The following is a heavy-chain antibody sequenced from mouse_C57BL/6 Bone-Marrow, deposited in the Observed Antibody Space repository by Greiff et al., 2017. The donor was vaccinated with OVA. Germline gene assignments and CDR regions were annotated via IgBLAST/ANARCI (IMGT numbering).Heavy chain of an antibody. V-gene: IGHV2-2*01. CDR1: GFSLTSYG. Sequence: QVQLKESGPGLVQPSQRLSITCTVSGFSLTSYGVHWVRQSPGKGLEWLGVIWSGGSTDYNAAFISRLSISKDNSKSQVFFKMNSLQADDTAIYYCARYYCGSSGFDYWGQGTTLTVSS. CDR2: IWSGGST. J-gene: IGHJ2*01. D-gene: IGHD1-1*01. CDR3: ARYYCGSSGFDY.